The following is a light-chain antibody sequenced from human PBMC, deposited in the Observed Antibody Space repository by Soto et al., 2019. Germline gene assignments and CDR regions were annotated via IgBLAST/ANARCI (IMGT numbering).Light chain of an antibody. CDR2: DVS. CDR3: SSYTTSNTRQIV. CDR1: SSDVGGYNY. V-gene: IGLV2-14*03. J-gene: IGLJ1*01. Sequence: QSVLTQPASVSGSPGQSITISCTGTSSDVGGYNYVSWYQHHPGKAPKLIIFDVSNRPSGVSNPFSGSKSGNTASLTISALQPEYEADYYCSSYTTSNTRQIVFGTGTKVTVL.